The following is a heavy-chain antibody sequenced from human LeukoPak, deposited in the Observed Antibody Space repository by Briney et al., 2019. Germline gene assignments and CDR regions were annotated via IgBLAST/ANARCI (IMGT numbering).Heavy chain of an antibody. J-gene: IGHJ4*02. CDR3: ARHYGP. CDR2: IYYSGST. Sequence: SETLSLTCTVSGGSISSYYWSWIRQPPGKGLEWIGSIYYSGSTYYSPSLKSRVTISVDTSKNQFSLKLNSVTAADTAVYYCARHYGPWGQVTLVTVSS. V-gene: IGHV4-39*01. D-gene: IGHD3-10*01. CDR1: GGSISSYY.